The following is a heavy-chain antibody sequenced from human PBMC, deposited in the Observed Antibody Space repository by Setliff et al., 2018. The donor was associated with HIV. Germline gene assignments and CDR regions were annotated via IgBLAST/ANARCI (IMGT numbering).Heavy chain of an antibody. CDR3: ARDCTNGVCYTAVYYGMDV. V-gene: IGHV4-39*07. Sequence: ETLSLTCNVSGGSISSSNYYWAWIRQPPGKGLEWIGEINHSGSTNYNPSLKSRVTISVDTSKNQFSLKLSSVTAADTAVYYCARDCTNGVCYTAVYYGMDVWGQGTTVTVSS. D-gene: IGHD2-8*01. J-gene: IGHJ6*02. CDR2: INHSGST. CDR1: GGSISSSNYY.